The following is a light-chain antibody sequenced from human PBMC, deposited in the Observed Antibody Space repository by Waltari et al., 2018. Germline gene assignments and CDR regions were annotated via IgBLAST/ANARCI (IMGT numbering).Light chain of an antibody. CDR1: SRDVGAYDH. J-gene: IGLJ1*01. CDR3: SSHAGSYNPGV. V-gene: IGLV2-8*01. Sequence: QSALTQPPSASGSAGQSVTISCTGTSRDVGAYDHVSWYQQHPGNAPKLIIYEVNNRPSGVPARFAGGKSANTASLTATGLQADDEATYYCSSHAGSYNPGVFGTGTKLAVI. CDR2: EVN.